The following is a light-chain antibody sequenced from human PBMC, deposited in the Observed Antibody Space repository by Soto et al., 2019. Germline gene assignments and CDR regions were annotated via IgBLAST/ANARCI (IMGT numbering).Light chain of an antibody. V-gene: IGKV3-11*01. Sequence: EIVLTQSPATLSLSPGERATLSCRASQSVSSYLAWYQQKPGQAPRLLIYDASNRATGIPARFSGSGSGKDFPLTISRLEPEDFSGYYCQQERHWGGVNFGPGTKVDIK. CDR1: QSVSSY. CDR2: DAS. J-gene: IGKJ3*01. CDR3: QQERHWGGVN.